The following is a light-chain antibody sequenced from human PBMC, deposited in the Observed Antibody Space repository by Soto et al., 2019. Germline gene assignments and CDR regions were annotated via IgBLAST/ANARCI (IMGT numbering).Light chain of an antibody. Sequence: SVLIPSPGTLSLSLRKRATVSCRASQSVGSNYLAWYQRKPGQAPMLLIDCASSRATGSPDRFSGSWSGTDFTLTISRLEPEDVSVYYWQQYATTPFTFGPGAKVDIK. CDR1: QSVGSNY. V-gene: IGKV3-20*01. CDR2: CAS. CDR3: QQYATTPFT. J-gene: IGKJ3*01.